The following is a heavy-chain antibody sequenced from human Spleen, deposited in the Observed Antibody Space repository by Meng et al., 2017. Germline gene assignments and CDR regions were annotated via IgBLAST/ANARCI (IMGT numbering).Heavy chain of an antibody. CDR2: ISGSGGST. CDR1: IFTFSSYA. Sequence: GESLKISCAASIFTFSSYAMSWVRQAPGKGLEWGSAISGSGGSTYYADSVKGRFTISRDNSKNTLYLQMNSLRAEDTAVYYCAKGDTYTIKPYYFGMDVWGQGTTVTVSS. J-gene: IGHJ6*02. V-gene: IGHV3-23*01. CDR3: AKGDTYTIKPYYFGMDV. D-gene: IGHD3-9*01.